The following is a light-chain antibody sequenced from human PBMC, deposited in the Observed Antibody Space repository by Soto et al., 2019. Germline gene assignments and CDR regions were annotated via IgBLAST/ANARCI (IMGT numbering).Light chain of an antibody. J-gene: IGKJ1*01. V-gene: IGKV3-11*01. CDR1: ENVRTF. CDR2: GAS. Sequence: EVVFTQSPATLSLSPGERATLSCRASENVRTFVDWYQQKPGQAPRLLIHGASNRATGIPDRFSGSGSGTDFTLTISNLEPEDFAVYYCQQHSHWPPWTFGQGTKVDI. CDR3: QQHSHWPPWT.